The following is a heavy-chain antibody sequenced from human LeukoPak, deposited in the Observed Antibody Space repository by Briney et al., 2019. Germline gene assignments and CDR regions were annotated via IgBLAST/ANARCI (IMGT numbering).Heavy chain of an antibody. CDR2: ISYDGSNK. D-gene: IGHD4-17*01. Sequence: GESLRLSCAASGFTFSSYGMHWVRQAPGKGLEWVAVISYDGSNKYYADSVKGRFTISRDNSKNTLYLQMNSLRAEDTAVYYCAKDRALTVTTFYYYYGMDVWGKGTTVTVSS. CDR1: GFTFSSYG. CDR3: AKDRALTVTTFYYYYGMDV. V-gene: IGHV3-30*18. J-gene: IGHJ6*04.